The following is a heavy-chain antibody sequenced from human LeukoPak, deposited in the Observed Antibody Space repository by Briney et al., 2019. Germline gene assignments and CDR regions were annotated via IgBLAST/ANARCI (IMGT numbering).Heavy chain of an antibody. CDR1: GGSFSGYY. CDR2: INHSGRT. V-gene: IGHV4-34*01. Sequence: SETLSLTCAVYGGSFSGYYWSCIRQPPGKGLEWIGEINHSGRTNYNPSLKSRVTISVDTSKNQFSLKLSSVTAADTALYYCARGTLYSGWSYYFDSWGQGTLVTVSS. D-gene: IGHD6-19*01. CDR3: ARGTLYSGWSYYFDS. J-gene: IGHJ4*02.